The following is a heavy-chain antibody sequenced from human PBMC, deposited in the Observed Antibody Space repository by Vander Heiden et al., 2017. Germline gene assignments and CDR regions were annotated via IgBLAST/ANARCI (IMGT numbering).Heavy chain of an antibody. D-gene: IGHD5-18*01. Sequence: VQLVESGGGLVQPGGSLRLSCAASGFTFSSYSMNWVRQAPGKGLEWISYISNSSSAIYYADSVKGRFTISRDNAKNSLYLQMNSLRDEDTAIYYCARNTALDYWGQGTPVTVSS. V-gene: IGHV3-48*02. CDR1: GFTFSSYS. J-gene: IGHJ4*02. CDR2: ISNSSSAI. CDR3: ARNTALDY.